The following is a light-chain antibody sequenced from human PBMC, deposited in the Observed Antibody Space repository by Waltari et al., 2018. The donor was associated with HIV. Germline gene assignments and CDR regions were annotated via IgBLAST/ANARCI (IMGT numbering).Light chain of an antibody. J-gene: IGKJ3*01. V-gene: IGKV1-8*01. CDR2: GVS. CDR3: QQYFNYPFT. CDR1: QAIDSS. Sequence: AIRMTQSPSSISASKGDKVAITCRASQAIDSSLAWYQQKPGGAPKLLIYGVSTLESGVASRFSGSGFGTQFTLTTGCLQPEDFATYYCQQYFNYPFTFGPGTKV.